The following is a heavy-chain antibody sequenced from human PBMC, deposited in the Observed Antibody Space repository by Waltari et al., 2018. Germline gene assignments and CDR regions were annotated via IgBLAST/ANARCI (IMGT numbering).Heavy chain of an antibody. CDR2: INSDGIST. CDR1: GFTFRSYW. Sequence: EVQLVESGGGLVQPGGSLRLSCTASGFTFRSYWMRWVRQPPGKGLLWVSRINSDGISTNYADSVKGRFTVSRDNAKNTLYLQMNSLRAEDTAVYYCARGRTGLTQIVEDWGQGTLVTVSS. CDR3: ARGRTGLTQIVED. V-gene: IGHV3-74*01. D-gene: IGHD1-26*01. J-gene: IGHJ4*02.